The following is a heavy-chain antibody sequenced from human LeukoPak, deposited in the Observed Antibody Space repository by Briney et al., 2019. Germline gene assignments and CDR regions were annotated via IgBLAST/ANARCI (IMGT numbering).Heavy chain of an antibody. V-gene: IGHV3-30-3*01. CDR2: LSSDGVNK. CDR1: GFTFSSYP. D-gene: IGHD3-16*02. Sequence: GGSLRLSCAASGFTFSSYPMHWVRQTPGKGLGWVAILSSDGVNKRYADSVQGRFTISRDNSKNTLYLQMNSLRAEDTAVYYCAKGRYDYVWGSYRYTSYYYYGMDVWGQGTTVTVSS. J-gene: IGHJ6*02. CDR3: AKGRYDYVWGSYRYTSYYYYGMDV.